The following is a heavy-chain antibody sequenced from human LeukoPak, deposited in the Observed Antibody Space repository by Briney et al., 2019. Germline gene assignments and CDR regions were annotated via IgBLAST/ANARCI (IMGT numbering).Heavy chain of an antibody. Sequence: PSETLSLTCTVSGGSISSGDYYWSWIRQPPGKGLEWIGYIYYSGSTYYNPSLKSRVTISVDTSKNQFSLKLSSVTAADTAVYYCARVPAQEMYYFDYWGQGTLVTVPS. CDR2: IYYSGST. D-gene: IGHD2-2*01. V-gene: IGHV4-30-4*01. CDR1: GGSISSGDYY. CDR3: ARVPAQEMYYFDY. J-gene: IGHJ4*02.